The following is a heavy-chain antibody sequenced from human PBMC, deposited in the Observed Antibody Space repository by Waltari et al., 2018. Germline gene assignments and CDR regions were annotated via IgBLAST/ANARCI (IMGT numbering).Heavy chain of an antibody. V-gene: IGHV4-61*09. CDR2: IYTSGST. CDR3: AQGGYYYYFDY. J-gene: IGHJ4*02. Sequence: QVQLQESGPGLVKPSQTLSLTCTVSGGSISSGSYYWSWIRPPAGKGLEWIGYIYTSGSTNYNPSLKSRVTISVDTSKNQFSLKLSSVTAADTAVYYCAQGGYYYYFDYWGQGTLVTVSS. CDR1: GGSISSGSYY. D-gene: IGHD3-22*01.